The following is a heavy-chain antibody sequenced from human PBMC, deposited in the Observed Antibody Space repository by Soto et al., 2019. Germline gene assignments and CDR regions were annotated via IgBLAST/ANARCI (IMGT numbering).Heavy chain of an antibody. J-gene: IGHJ4*02. CDR1: GGTFSTYS. V-gene: IGHV1-69*01. D-gene: IGHD5-12*01. Sequence: QVRLDQSGAEMKKPGSSVKVSCRSSGGTFSTYSFSWVRQAPGQGLALMGGIIPVFGSAKYAQSSQGRVTIGWDESTSTVFLELTSLTFEDTAIYYCAGDGGYSACEPSHCFDSWGQGTLVTVSS. CDR2: IIPVFGSA. CDR3: AGDGGYSACEPSHCFDS.